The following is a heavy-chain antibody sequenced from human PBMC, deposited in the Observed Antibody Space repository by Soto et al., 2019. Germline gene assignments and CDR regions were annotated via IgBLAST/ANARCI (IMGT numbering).Heavy chain of an antibody. D-gene: IGHD2-15*01. CDR1: GGSFSGYY. CDR3: ARVFVVVVAATSNFDD. J-gene: IGHJ4*02. CDR2: INHSGST. V-gene: IGHV4-34*01. Sequence: QVQLQQWGAGLLKPSETLSLTCAVYGGSFSGYYWSWIRQPPGKGLEWIGEINHSGSTKYNPSLQSRVNISVDTSKNQFSLKLSSVTAADTSVYYCARVFVVVVAATSNFDDWGQVTLVTVSS.